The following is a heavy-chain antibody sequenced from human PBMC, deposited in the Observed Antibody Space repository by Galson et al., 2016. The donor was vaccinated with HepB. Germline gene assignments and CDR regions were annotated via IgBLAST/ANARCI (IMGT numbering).Heavy chain of an antibody. D-gene: IGHD4-17*01. V-gene: IGHV3-23*01. J-gene: IGHJ4*02. CDR3: FRVPRYYADYFSGVGDC. Sequence: SLRLSCAASGFPFSSYAMSWVRQAPGKGLAWVSTISGAGTASYAYPVKGRFTISRDNSKNTLDLQMDSLRVEDTALYFCFRVPRYYADYFSGVGDCWGQGTLLTVSS. CDR1: GFPFSSYA. CDR2: ISGAGTA.